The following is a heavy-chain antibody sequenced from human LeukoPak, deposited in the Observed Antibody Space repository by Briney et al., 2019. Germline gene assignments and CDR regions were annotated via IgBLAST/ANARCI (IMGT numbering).Heavy chain of an antibody. Sequence: GRSLRLSCAASGFTFSSYGMHWVRQAPGKGLEWVAVIWYDGSNKYYADSVKGRFTISRDNSKNTLYLQMNSLRAEDTAVYYCARESPMVRGVTMSNNWFDPWGQGTLVTVSS. CDR1: GFTFSSYG. CDR3: ARESPMVRGVTMSNNWFDP. D-gene: IGHD3-10*01. J-gene: IGHJ5*02. CDR2: IWYDGSNK. V-gene: IGHV3-33*01.